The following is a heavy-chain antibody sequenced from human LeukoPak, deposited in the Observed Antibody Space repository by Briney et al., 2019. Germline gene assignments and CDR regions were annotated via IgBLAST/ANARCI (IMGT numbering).Heavy chain of an antibody. V-gene: IGHV4-4*02. CDR3: ARVGSCGGGTCAWDY. CDR1: GGSISSSNW. J-gene: IGHJ4*02. CDR2: IYQSGST. Sequence: SGTLSLTCAVSGGSISSSNWWSWVRQPPGKGLEWIGEIYQSGSTNYNPSLKSRVTISVDTSKNQFSLKLSSMTAADTALYYCARVGSCGGGTCAWDYWGLGTLVTVSS. D-gene: IGHD2-15*01.